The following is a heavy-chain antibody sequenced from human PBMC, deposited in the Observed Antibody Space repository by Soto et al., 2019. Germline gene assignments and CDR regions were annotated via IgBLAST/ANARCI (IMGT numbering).Heavy chain of an antibody. CDR3: AKDQQTTNYAMDV. V-gene: IGHV3-30*18. J-gene: IGHJ6*02. CDR2: ISYDGNNK. D-gene: IGHD4-17*01. CDR1: GFIFSNFG. Sequence: QVQLVESGGGVVQPGRSLRLSCAASGFIFSNFGMHWVRQAPGKGLEWVAVISYDGNNKYYADSVKGRFTISRDNSENTLYLQMNSLRAEDTAVYYCAKDQQTTNYAMDVWGQGTTVTVSS.